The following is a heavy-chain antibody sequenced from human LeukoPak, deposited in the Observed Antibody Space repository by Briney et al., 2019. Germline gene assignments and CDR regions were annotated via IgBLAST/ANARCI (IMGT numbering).Heavy chain of an antibody. J-gene: IGHJ6*03. CDR3: ARGKYQLTYYYYMDV. Sequence: PGGSLRLSCAASGFTFSSYWMSWVRQAPGKGLEWVANIKQDGSEKYYVDSVKGRFTISRDNAKNSLYLQMNSLRAEDTAVYYCARGKYQLTYYYYMDVWGKGTTVTVSS. D-gene: IGHD2-2*01. CDR2: IKQDGSEK. CDR1: GFTFSSYW. V-gene: IGHV3-7*01.